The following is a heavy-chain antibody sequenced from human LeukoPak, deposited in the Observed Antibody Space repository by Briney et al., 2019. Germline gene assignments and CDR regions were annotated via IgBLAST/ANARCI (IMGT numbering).Heavy chain of an antibody. CDR3: AGQGAMTTRVDYFLH. CDR1: GFTSSSYG. CDR2: MSYDATNK. V-gene: IGHV3-30*03. Sequence: GRSLRLSCAASGFTSSSYGVHWVRQAPGKGLEWVAIMSYDATNKYYADSVKGRFTISRDNSKNTLYLHMNSLRAEDTAMYYCAGQGAMTTRVDYFLHWGQGTLVTVSS. D-gene: IGHD1-26*01. J-gene: IGHJ1*01.